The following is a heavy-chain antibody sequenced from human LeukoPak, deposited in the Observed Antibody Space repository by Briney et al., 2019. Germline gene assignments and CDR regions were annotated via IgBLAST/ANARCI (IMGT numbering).Heavy chain of an antibody. V-gene: IGHV3-23*01. Sequence: PGGSLRLSCAASGSTFSNYAMSWVRQAPGKGLEWVSAISRSGGSTYYADSVKGRFAISRDNSKNTLYLQMNSLRAEDTAVYYCAKDPQRKYYDILTGYPEYWGQGTLVTVSS. J-gene: IGHJ4*02. D-gene: IGHD3-9*01. CDR2: ISRSGGST. CDR1: GSTFSNYA. CDR3: AKDPQRKYYDILTGYPEY.